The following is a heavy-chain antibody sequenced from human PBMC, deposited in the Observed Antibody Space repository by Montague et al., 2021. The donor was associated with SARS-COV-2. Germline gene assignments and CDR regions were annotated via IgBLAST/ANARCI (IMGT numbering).Heavy chain of an antibody. CDR2: IYYSGST. D-gene: IGHD3-22*01. CDR3: ARGGGYYNYGLDV. V-gene: IGHV4-59*01. J-gene: IGHJ6*02. CDR1: GGSISNYY. Sequence: ETLSLTSTVSGGSISNYYWSWIRQPPGRGLEWIGYIYYSGSTDYSPSRKSRVTISLDTSKNQFSLKVTTVTAADTAVYYCARGGGYYNYGLDVWGPGTTVTVSS.